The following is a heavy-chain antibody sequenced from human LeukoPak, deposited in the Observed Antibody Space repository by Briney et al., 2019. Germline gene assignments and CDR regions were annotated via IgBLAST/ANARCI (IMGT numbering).Heavy chain of an antibody. V-gene: IGHV4-59*01. D-gene: IGHD3-10*02. CDR2: IYYSGST. J-gene: IGHJ6*02. Sequence: SETLSLTCTVSGGSISSYYWSWIRQPPGKGLEWIGYIYYSGSTNYNPSLKSRVTISVDTSKNQFSLKLSSVTAADTAVYYRARVFGESVYYYYGMDVWGQGTTVTVSS. CDR3: ARVFGESVYYYYGMDV. CDR1: GGSISSYY.